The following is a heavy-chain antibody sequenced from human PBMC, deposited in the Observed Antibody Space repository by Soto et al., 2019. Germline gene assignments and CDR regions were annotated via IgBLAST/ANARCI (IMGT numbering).Heavy chain of an antibody. Sequence: ASVKVSCKASGYTFTTYSMHWVRQAPGQGLEWMGVSNPSSGRTSFAQKFQGRVTMTGDTSTSTVYMELSSLRSEDTAVYYCAMDTNLLDYYFDYWGQGTLVTVSS. V-gene: IGHV1-46*01. J-gene: IGHJ4*02. CDR3: AMDTNLLDYYFDY. CDR2: SNPSSGRT. D-gene: IGHD3-10*01. CDR1: GYTFTTYS.